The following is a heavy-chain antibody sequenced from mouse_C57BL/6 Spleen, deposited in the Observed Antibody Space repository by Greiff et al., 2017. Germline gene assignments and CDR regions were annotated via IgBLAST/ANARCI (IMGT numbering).Heavy chain of an antibody. D-gene: IGHD2-1*01. J-gene: IGHJ2*01. CDR1: GYTFTSYW. Sequence: VKQSCKASGYTFTSYWMQWVKQRPGQGLEWIGEIDPSDNYTNYNQKFKGKATLTVDTSSSTAYMQLSSLTSEDSAVYYCARYGNYVFDYWGQGTTLTVSS. CDR3: ARYGNYVFDY. V-gene: IGHV1-50*01. CDR2: IDPSDNYT.